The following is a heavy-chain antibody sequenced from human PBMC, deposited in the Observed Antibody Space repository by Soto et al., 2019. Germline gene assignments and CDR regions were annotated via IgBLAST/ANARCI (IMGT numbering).Heavy chain of an antibody. D-gene: IGHD6-19*01. V-gene: IGHV3-73*01. CDR3: TRPGGWYGGYAFDI. Sequence: GGSLRLSCAASGFTLSGSAMHWVRQASGKGLEWVGRIRSKANSYATAYAASVKGRFTISRDDSKNTAYLQMNSLKTEDTAVYYCTRPGGWYGGYAFDIWGQGTMVTVSS. CDR2: IRSKANSYAT. J-gene: IGHJ3*02. CDR1: GFTLSGSA.